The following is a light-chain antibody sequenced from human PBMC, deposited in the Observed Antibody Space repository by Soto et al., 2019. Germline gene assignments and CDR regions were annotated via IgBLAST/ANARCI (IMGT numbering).Light chain of an antibody. CDR3: SSYTTSGTYV. V-gene: IGLV2-14*03. J-gene: IGLJ1*01. CDR1: SSDVAFYNY. Sequence: QSALTQPASVSGSPGQSITISCTGTSSDVAFYNYVSWYQHHPGKAPKFMIYDVSNRPSGVSNRFSGSKSGNTASLTISGLQAEDEADYYCSSYTTSGTYVFGTGTKLTVL. CDR2: DVS.